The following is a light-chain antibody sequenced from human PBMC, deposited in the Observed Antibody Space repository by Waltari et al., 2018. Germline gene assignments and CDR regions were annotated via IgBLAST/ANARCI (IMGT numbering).Light chain of an antibody. CDR1: QGISKS. J-gene: IGKJ2*01. V-gene: IGKV1-NL1*01. Sequence: DIQMTQSPSSLSSSVGDRVTLTCRASQGISKSLAWYQQKPGQAPKLLLYATSSLESGVPDRFSGSGSGTDYTLTINSLQPEDLATYYCHQYDTTPYTFGQGTKLEIK. CDR2: ATS. CDR3: HQYDTTPYT.